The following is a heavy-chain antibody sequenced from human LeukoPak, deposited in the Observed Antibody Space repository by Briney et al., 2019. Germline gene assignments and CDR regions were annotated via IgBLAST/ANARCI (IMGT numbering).Heavy chain of an antibody. CDR2: INHSGST. CDR1: GGSFSGYY. V-gene: IGHV4-34*01. CDR3: ARLTPSRYYDSSDGP. J-gene: IGHJ4*02. D-gene: IGHD3-22*01. Sequence: PSETLSLTCAVYGGSFSGYYWSWIRQPPGKGLEWIGEINHSGSTNYNPSLKSRVTISVDTSKNQFSLKLSSVTAADTAVYYCARLTPSRYYDSSDGPWGQGTLVTVSS.